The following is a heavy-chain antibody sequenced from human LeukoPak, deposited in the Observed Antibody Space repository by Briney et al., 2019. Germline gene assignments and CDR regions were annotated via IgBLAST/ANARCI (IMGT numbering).Heavy chain of an antibody. V-gene: IGHV5-10-1*01. D-gene: IGHD5-18*01. CDR2: IDPSDSYT. CDR1: GYSFTSYW. Sequence: GESLKISCKGSGYSFTSYWISWVRQMPGKGLEWMGRIDPSDSYTNYSPSFQGHVTIPADKSISTAYLQWVSLKASDTPMYYCARLSDTAMVTAEVSFDYWGQGTLVTVSS. CDR3: ARLSDTAMVTAEVSFDY. J-gene: IGHJ4*02.